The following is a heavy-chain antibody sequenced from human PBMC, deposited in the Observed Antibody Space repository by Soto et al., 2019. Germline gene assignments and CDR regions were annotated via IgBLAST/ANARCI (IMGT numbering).Heavy chain of an antibody. CDR3: ARDVGGITMIVVVFSKDDAFDI. CDR2: ISAYNGNT. Sequence: QVQLVQSGAEVKKPGASVKVSCKASGYTFTSYGISWVRQAPGQGLEWMGWISAYNGNTNYAQKLQGRVTMTTDTSTSTAYMELRSLRSDDTAVYYCARDVGGITMIVVVFSKDDAFDIWGQGTMVTVSS. V-gene: IGHV1-18*01. J-gene: IGHJ3*02. D-gene: IGHD3-22*01. CDR1: GYTFTSYG.